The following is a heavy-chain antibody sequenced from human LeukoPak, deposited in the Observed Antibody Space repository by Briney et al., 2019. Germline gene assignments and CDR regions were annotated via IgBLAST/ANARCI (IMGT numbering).Heavy chain of an antibody. CDR3: ARSYEGSGFSD. CDR1: GFIFSNYI. Sequence: GGSLRLSCAASGFIFSNYIMNWVRQAPGKGLEGVSSITNSSRYTYYADSVKGRFTISRDNAKNSLYLQMNSLRAEDTAVYYCARSYEGSGFSDWGQGTLVTVSS. CDR2: ITNSSRYT. J-gene: IGHJ4*02. D-gene: IGHD3-3*01. V-gene: IGHV3-21*01.